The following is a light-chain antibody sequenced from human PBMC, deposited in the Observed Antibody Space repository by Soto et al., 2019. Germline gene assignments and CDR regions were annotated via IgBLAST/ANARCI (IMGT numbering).Light chain of an antibody. CDR1: QSVSSN. Sequence: EIVWTQSPATLSLSPGERATLSCRASQSVSSNLAWYQQKPGQAPRLLIYGASTRATGIPARFSGNGSGTEFTLTISSLQSEDFAVYYCQQYNNWPPVTFGQGTKVDIK. J-gene: IGKJ1*01. CDR3: QQYNNWPPVT. V-gene: IGKV3-15*01. CDR2: GAS.